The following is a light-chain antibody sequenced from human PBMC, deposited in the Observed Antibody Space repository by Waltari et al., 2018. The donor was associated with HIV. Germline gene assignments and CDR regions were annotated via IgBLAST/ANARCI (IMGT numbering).Light chain of an antibody. Sequence: VLTQSPGTLSLSPGDRATLSCRASQSVNANFFAWYQQRPGQAPRLLIYGASTRAPSIPDRCSGSGSGTDFTLTISRLEPEDFAVYYCHQYGNSPSTFGQGTTLDIK. CDR3: HQYGNSPST. CDR1: QSVNANF. CDR2: GAS. J-gene: IGKJ2*01. V-gene: IGKV3-20*01.